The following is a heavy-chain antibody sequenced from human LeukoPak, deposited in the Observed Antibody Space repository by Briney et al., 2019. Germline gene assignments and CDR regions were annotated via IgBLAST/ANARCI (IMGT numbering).Heavy chain of an antibody. CDR2: INHSGST. Sequence: SETLSLTCAVYGGSFSGYYWSWIRPPPGKGLEWIGEINHSGSTNYNPSLKSRVTISVDTSKNQFSLKLSSVTAADTAVYYCARGLYNWNYGFDYWGQGTLVTVSS. V-gene: IGHV4-34*01. CDR3: ARGLYNWNYGFDY. D-gene: IGHD1-7*01. J-gene: IGHJ4*02. CDR1: GGSFSGYY.